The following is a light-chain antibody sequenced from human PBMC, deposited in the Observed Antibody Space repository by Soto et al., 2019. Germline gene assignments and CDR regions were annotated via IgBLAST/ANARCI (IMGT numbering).Light chain of an antibody. CDR1: QSVSSY. Sequence: EIVLTQSPATLSLSPGEGATLSCRASQSVSSYLAWYQQKPGQAPRLLIYDASNRATGIPARFSGSGSGTDFTITISSLEPEDFAVYYCQQRSNWPPGFGQGTRLEIK. V-gene: IGKV3-11*01. CDR3: QQRSNWPPG. J-gene: IGKJ5*01. CDR2: DAS.